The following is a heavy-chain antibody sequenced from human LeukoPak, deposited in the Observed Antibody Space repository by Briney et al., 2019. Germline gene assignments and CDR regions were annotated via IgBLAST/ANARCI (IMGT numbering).Heavy chain of an antibody. CDR1: GYTFTSYG. D-gene: IGHD2-2*02. V-gene: IGHV1-18*01. Sequence: ASVKVSCKASGYTFTSYGISWVRQAPGQGLEWMGWISAYNGNTNYAQKLQGRVTTTTDTSTSTAYMELRSLRSDDTAVYYCARARKIVVVPAAIVGWFDPWGQGTLVTVSS. J-gene: IGHJ5*02. CDR3: ARARKIVVVPAAIVGWFDP. CDR2: ISAYNGNT.